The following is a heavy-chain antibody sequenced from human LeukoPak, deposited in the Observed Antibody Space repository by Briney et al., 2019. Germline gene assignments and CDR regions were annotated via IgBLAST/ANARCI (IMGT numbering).Heavy chain of an antibody. V-gene: IGHV4-31*03. CDR2: IYYSGST. Sequence: SQTLSLTCTVSGGSISSGGYYWSWIRQHPGKGLEWIGYIYYSGSTYYNPSLKSRVTISVDTSKNQFPLKLSSVTAADTAVYYCARDLAGTTGSFDYWGQGTLVTVSS. J-gene: IGHJ4*02. D-gene: IGHD1-7*01. CDR1: GGSISSGGYY. CDR3: ARDLAGTTGSFDY.